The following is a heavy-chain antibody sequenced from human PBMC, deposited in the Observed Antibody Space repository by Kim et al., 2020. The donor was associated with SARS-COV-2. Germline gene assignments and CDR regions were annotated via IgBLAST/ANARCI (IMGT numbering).Heavy chain of an antibody. CDR2: ISSSGAGT. J-gene: IGHJ6*02. V-gene: IGHV3-23*01. D-gene: IGHD3-10*01. CDR1: GFSFIDYA. Sequence: GGSLRLSCVASGFSFIDYAMIWVRQAPGKGLEWVSAISSSGAGTYYADSVKGRFTISRDNSKNTLYLQMNSLRVEDTAVYYCARSPSVLLWFGELVGVKEMDVWGQGTTVTVSS. CDR3: ARSPSVLLWFGELVGVKEMDV.